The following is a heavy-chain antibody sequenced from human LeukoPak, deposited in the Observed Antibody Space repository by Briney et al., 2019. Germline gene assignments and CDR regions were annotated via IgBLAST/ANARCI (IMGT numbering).Heavy chain of an antibody. D-gene: IGHD3-9*01. CDR2: INPNSGGT. CDR1: GYTFTGYY. V-gene: IGHV1-2*04. CDR3: ARARPYYDILTGSSFDY. Sequence: ASVKVSCKASGYTFTGYYMHWVRQAPGQALEWMGWINPNSGGTNYAQKFQGWVTMTRDTSISTAYMELSRLRSDDTAVYYCARARPYYDILTGSSFDYWGQGTLVTVSS. J-gene: IGHJ4*02.